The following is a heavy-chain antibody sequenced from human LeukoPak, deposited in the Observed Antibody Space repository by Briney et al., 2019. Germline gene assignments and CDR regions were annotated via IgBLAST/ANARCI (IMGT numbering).Heavy chain of an antibody. CDR2: IYYSGST. D-gene: IGHD1-26*01. J-gene: IGHJ4*02. CDR3: ARHPLIVGAIGGIDY. V-gene: IGHV4-39*01. CDR1: GGSISSSSYY. Sequence: PSETLSLTCTVSGGSISSSSYYWGWIRQPPGKGLEWIGSIYYSGSTYYNPSLKSRVTISVDTSKNQFSLKLSSVTAADTAVYYCARHPLIVGAIGGIDYWGQGTLVTVSS.